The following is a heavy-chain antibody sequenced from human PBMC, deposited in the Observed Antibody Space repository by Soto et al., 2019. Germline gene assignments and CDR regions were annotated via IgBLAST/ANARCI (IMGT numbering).Heavy chain of an antibody. Sequence: EVQLLESGGGLVQPGGSLRVSCAASGFTFSSYGMSWVRQAPGKGLEWVSGISGSGGSTYYADSVKGRFTISRDNSKNTVYLQMNSQRAEDTASYYCASYYYDSSGYYHYFDYWGQGTLVTVSS. CDR1: GFTFSSYG. J-gene: IGHJ4*02. CDR2: ISGSGGST. V-gene: IGHV3-23*01. D-gene: IGHD3-22*01. CDR3: ASYYYDSSGYYHYFDY.